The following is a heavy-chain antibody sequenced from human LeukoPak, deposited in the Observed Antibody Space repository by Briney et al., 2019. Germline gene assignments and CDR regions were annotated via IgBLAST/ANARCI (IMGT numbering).Heavy chain of an antibody. CDR3: ARGVYYYGSGSYLDY. D-gene: IGHD3-10*01. J-gene: IGHJ4*02. CDR2: INHSGST. CDR1: GGSFSGYY. Sequence: SETLSLTCAVYGGSFSGYYWSWIRQPPGKGLEWIGEINHSGSTNYNPSLKSRVTISVDTSKNQFSLKLSSVTAADTAVYHCARGVYYYGSGSYLDYWGQGTLVTVSS. V-gene: IGHV4-34*01.